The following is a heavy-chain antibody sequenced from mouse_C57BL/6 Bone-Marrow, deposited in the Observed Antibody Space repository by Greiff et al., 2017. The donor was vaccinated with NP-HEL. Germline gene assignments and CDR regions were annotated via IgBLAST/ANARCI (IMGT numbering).Heavy chain of an antibody. CDR2: ISYDGSN. V-gene: IGHV3-6*01. D-gene: IGHD2-4*01. J-gene: IGHJ3*01. CDR3: ARDRGIYYDYDAAWFAY. CDR1: GYSITSGYY. Sequence: EVQLQESGPGLVKPSQSLSLTCSVTGYSITSGYYWNWIRQFPGNKLEWMGYISYDGSNNYNPSLKNRISITRDTSKNQFFLKLNSVTTEDTATYYCARDRGIYYDYDAAWFAYWGQGTLVTVSA.